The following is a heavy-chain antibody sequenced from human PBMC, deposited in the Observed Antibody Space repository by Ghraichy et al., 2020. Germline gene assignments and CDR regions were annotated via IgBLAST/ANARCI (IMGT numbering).Heavy chain of an antibody. Sequence: SETLSLTCTVSGGSISSSSYYWGWIRQPPGKGLEWIGSIYYSGSTYYNPSLKSRVTISVDTSKNQFSLKLSSVTAADTAVYYCARLPSVTQGSYDFWSGYSRGGGSDAFDIWGQGTMVTVSS. CDR3: ARLPSVTQGSYDFWSGYSRGGGSDAFDI. CDR1: GGSISSSSYY. CDR2: IYYSGST. D-gene: IGHD3-3*01. J-gene: IGHJ3*02. V-gene: IGHV4-39*01.